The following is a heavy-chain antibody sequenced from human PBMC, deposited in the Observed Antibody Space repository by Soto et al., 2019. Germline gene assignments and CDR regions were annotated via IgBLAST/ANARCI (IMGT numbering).Heavy chain of an antibody. Sequence: GGSLRLSCAASGFTFSSYAMRWVRQAPGKGLEWVAVISYDGSNKYYADSVKGRFTISRDNSKNTLYLQMNSLRAEDTAVYYCARVPFHVDRGYFDYWGQGTLVTVSS. D-gene: IGHD3-10*01. J-gene: IGHJ4*02. CDR2: ISYDGSNK. V-gene: IGHV3-30-3*01. CDR1: GFTFSSYA. CDR3: ARVPFHVDRGYFDY.